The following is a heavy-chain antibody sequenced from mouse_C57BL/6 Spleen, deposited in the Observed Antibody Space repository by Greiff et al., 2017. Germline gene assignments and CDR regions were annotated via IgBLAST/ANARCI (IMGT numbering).Heavy chain of an antibody. D-gene: IGHD1-1*01. CDR2: ISPRSGNT. V-gene: IGHV1-81*01. J-gene: IGHJ4*01. CDR1: GYTFTSYG. CDR3: ARGGSSWDAMDY. Sequence: VQVVESGAELARPGASVKLSCKASGYTFTSYGISWVKQRTGQGLEWIGEISPRSGNTYYNEKFKGKATLTADKSSSTAYMELRSLTSEDSAVYFCARGGSSWDAMDYWGQGTSVTVSA.